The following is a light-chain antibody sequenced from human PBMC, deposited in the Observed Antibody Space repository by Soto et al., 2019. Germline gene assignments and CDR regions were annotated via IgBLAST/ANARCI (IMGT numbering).Light chain of an antibody. CDR1: QDISNY. CDR3: QQYDNLPIT. CDR2: DAS. Sequence: DIQMTQSPSSLSASVGDRVTITCQASQDISNYLNWYQQKPGKAPKLLIYDASNLETGVPSRFSGSGSGTDFTFTISILQPEVIATYYCQQYDNLPITFGQGTRLEIK. J-gene: IGKJ5*01. V-gene: IGKV1-33*01.